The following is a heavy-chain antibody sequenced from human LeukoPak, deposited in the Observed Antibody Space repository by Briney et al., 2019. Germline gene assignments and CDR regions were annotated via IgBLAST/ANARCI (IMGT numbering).Heavy chain of an antibody. CDR1: GGSFSGYY. V-gene: IGHV4-34*01. J-gene: IGHJ3*02. D-gene: IGHD6-13*01. Sequence: SETLSLTCAVYGGSFSGYYWSWIRQPPGKGLEWIGEINHSASTNYNPSLKSRVTISVDTSKNQSSLKLSSVTAADTAVYYCARVAPTGYSSSWYNAFDIWGQGTMVTVSS. CDR3: ARVAPTGYSSSWYNAFDI. CDR2: INHSAST.